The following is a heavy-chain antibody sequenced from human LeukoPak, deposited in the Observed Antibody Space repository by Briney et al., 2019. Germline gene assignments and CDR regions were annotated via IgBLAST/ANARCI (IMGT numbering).Heavy chain of an antibody. CDR3: AKDVGKWESLHFFDY. D-gene: IGHD1-26*01. CDR1: GGSISSGDYY. CDR2: ISGSGAST. J-gene: IGHJ4*02. V-gene: IGHV3-23*01. Sequence: PSETLSLTCTVSGGSISSGDYYWSWIRQPPGKGLEWISGISGSGASTYYADSVTGRFTISRDNSRNTLYLQMNSLRGDDTAVYYCAKDVGKWESLHFFDYWGQGTLVTVSS.